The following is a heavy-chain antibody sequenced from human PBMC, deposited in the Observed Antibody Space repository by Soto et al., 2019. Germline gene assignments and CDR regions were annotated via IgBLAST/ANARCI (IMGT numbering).Heavy chain of an antibody. CDR2: TYYRSKWYN. Sequence: SQTLSLTCAISGDSVSSNSAAWNWIRQSPSRGLEWLGRTYYRSKWYNDYAVSVKSRITINPDTSKNQFSLQLNSVTPEDTAVYYCARSITMVRGVGFNWYFDLWGRGTLVTVS. CDR1: GDSVSSNSAA. J-gene: IGHJ2*01. CDR3: ARSITMVRGVGFNWYFDL. D-gene: IGHD3-10*01. V-gene: IGHV6-1*01.